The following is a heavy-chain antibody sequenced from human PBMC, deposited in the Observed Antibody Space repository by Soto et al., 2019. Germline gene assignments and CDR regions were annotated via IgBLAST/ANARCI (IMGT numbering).Heavy chain of an antibody. CDR3: ARSSPRGRTVDY. J-gene: IGHJ4*02. CDR1: GGSISSSSYY. V-gene: IGHV4-39*01. CDR2: IYYSGST. Sequence: QLQLQESGPGLVKPSETLSLTCTVSGGSISSSSYYWGWIRQPPGKGLEWIGSIYYSGSTYYNPSLKSRVTISVDTSKNQFSLKLSSVTAADTAVYYCARSSPRGRTVDYWGQGTLVTVSS. D-gene: IGHD6-6*01.